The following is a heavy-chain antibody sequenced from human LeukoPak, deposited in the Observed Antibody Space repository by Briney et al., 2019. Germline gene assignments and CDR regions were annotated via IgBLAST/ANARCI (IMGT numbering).Heavy chain of an antibody. CDR2: IYPGDSDI. J-gene: IGHJ4*02. V-gene: IGHV5-51*01. CDR3: ARRSSSGGYYFDS. Sequence: GESLKISCKGSGYSFSSYWIGWVRQMPGKGPEWMVIIYPGDSDIKYSPSFEGQVTISADKSNSTAYLQWSSLKASDTAMYYCARRSSSGGYYFDSWGQGTLVTVSS. CDR1: GYSFSSYW. D-gene: IGHD3-16*01.